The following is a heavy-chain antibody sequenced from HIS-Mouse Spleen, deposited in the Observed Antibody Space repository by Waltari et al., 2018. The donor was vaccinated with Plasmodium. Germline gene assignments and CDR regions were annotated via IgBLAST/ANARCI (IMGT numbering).Heavy chain of an antibody. D-gene: IGHD3-3*01. CDR1: GGPISRSSYY. J-gene: IGHJ4*02. CDR2: IYYSGST. CDR3: ARQLAYYDFWSGYSRGYYFDY. Sequence: QLQLQESGPGLVTPSETLSLTCTVPGGPISRSSYYWGWIRHPPGKGLEWIGSIYYSGSTYYNPSLKSRVTISVDTSKNQFSLKLSSVTAADTAVYYCARQLAYYDFWSGYSRGYYFDYWGQGTLVTVSS. V-gene: IGHV4-39*01.